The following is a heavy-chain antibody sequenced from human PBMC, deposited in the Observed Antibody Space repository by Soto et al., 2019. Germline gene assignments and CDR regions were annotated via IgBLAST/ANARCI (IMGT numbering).Heavy chain of an antibody. Sequence: GGALRLSCAASGFTFRDYYMSWIRQAPGKGLEWLSYISISGSSIYYADSVKGRFTISRDNAKNSLYLQMNSLRAEDTAVYYCAHRRWQQLATNYFDYWGQGTLVTVSS. D-gene: IGHD6-13*01. J-gene: IGHJ4*02. CDR2: ISISGSSI. CDR1: GFTFRDYY. CDR3: AHRRWQQLATNYFDY. V-gene: IGHV3-11*04.